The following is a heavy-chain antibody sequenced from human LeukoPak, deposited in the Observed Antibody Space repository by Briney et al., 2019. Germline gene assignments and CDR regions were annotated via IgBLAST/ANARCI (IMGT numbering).Heavy chain of an antibody. V-gene: IGHV1-18*01. CDR2: ISAYNGNT. J-gene: IGHJ5*02. D-gene: IGHD3-10*01. Sequence: ASVKVSCKASGYTFTSYGISWVRQAPGQGLEWMGWISAYNGNTNYAQKLQGRVTMTRDMSTSTVYMELSSLTSEDTATYYCVRFGDLSWFDPWGQGTLVTVSS. CDR3: VRFGDLSWFDP. CDR1: GYTFTSYG.